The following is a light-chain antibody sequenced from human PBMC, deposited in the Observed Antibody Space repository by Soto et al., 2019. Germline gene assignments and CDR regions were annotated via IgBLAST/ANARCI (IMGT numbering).Light chain of an antibody. Sequence: EIVLTQSPGTPSLSPGERATLSCRASQSVSSSYLAWHQQKPGQAPRLLIYGASSRATGIPDRFSGSGSGTDFTLTISRLEPEDFAVYYCHQYSSSRTFGQGTKVDIK. CDR2: GAS. J-gene: IGKJ1*01. CDR3: HQYSSSRT. V-gene: IGKV3-20*01. CDR1: QSVSSSY.